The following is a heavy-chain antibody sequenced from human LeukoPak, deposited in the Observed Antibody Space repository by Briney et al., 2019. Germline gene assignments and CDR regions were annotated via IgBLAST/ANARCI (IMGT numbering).Heavy chain of an antibody. CDR2: IYYSGST. J-gene: IGHJ4*02. D-gene: IGHD6-19*01. CDR3: ARLSIAVAGDYFDY. Sequence: PSETLSLTCSVSGGSISSYYWSWIRQPPGKGLEWIGYIYYSGSTKCNPSLKSRVSISVDTSKNQFSLKLSSVTAADTAVYYCARLSIAVAGDYFDYWGQGILVTVSS. V-gene: IGHV4-59*01. CDR1: GGSISSYY.